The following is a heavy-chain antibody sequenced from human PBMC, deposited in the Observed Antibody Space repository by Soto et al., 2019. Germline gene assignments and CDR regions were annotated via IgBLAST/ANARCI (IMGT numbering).Heavy chain of an antibody. CDR1: GFALSTNGVG. D-gene: IGHD3-16*01. CDR3: AHTLSSAVYVSGYFAL. Sequence: QITLKESGPTLVKPTQTLTLTCTFSGFALSTNGVGVGWIRQSPGKSLEWGALIYWNDDKRYSPSLKSRLTITNDTSKNQVVLTMTNMDPVDTGTYYCAHTLSSAVYVSGYFALWGRGTLVTVSS. J-gene: IGHJ2*01. CDR2: IYWNDDK. V-gene: IGHV2-5*01.